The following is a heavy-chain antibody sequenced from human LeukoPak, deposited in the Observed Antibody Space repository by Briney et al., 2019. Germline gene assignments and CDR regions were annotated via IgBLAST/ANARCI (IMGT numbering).Heavy chain of an antibody. Sequence: ASVKVSCKASGYTFTSYYMHWVRQAPGQGLEWMGIINPSGGSTSYAQKFQGRVTMTRDTSISTAYMELSRLRSDDTAVYYCARARTGRFLEWLYWGQGTLVTVSS. V-gene: IGHV1-46*01. J-gene: IGHJ4*02. CDR2: INPSGGST. CDR1: GYTFTSYY. CDR3: ARARTGRFLEWLY. D-gene: IGHD3-3*01.